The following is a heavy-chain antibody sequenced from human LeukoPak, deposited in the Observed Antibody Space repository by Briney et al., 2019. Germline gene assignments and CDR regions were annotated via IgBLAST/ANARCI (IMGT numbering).Heavy chain of an antibody. D-gene: IGHD3-16*02. Sequence: GRSLRLSCAASGFTFSSYAMHWVRQAPGKGLEWVAVISYDGSNKYYADSVKGRFTISRDSSKNTLYLQMNSLRAEDTAVYYCARDYSLPKSTYYVWGSYRSEYYFDYWGQGTLVTVSS. V-gene: IGHV3-30-3*01. CDR3: ARDYSLPKSTYYVWGSYRSEYYFDY. CDR1: GFTFSSYA. J-gene: IGHJ4*02. CDR2: ISYDGSNK.